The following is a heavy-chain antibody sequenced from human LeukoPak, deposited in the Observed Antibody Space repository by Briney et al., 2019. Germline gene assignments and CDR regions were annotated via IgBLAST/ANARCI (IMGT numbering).Heavy chain of an antibody. V-gene: IGHV1-2*02. CDR2: INPNSGGA. CDR1: GYTFTGYY. CDR3: ARLTYQLLIDY. Sequence: ASVNVSCKASGYTFTGYYMHWVRQAPGQGLEWIGWINPNSGGANYAHKFQGRVTMTRDTSISTAYMELSRLRSDDTAVYYCARLTYQLLIDYWGQGTLVTVSS. J-gene: IGHJ4*02. D-gene: IGHD2-2*01.